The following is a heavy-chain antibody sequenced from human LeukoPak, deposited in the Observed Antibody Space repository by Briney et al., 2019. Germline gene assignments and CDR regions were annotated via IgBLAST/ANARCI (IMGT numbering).Heavy chain of an antibody. V-gene: IGHV1-8*02. CDR2: MNPNSGNT. CDR3: ARGGTARGYYGMDV. CDR1: GYTFTGYY. D-gene: IGHD1-14*01. J-gene: IGHJ6*02. Sequence: ASVKVSCKASGYTFTGYYMHWVRQATGQGLEWMGWMNPNSGNTGYAQKFQGRVTMTRNTSISTAYMELSSLRSEDTAVYYCARGGTARGYYGMDVWGQGTTVTVSS.